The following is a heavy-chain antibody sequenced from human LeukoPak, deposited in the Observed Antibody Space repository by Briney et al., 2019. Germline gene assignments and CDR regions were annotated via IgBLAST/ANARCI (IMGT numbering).Heavy chain of an antibody. V-gene: IGHV4-61*01. CDR1: GGSVSSGSYY. J-gene: IGHJ4*02. CDR3: ARGYSNGWYYFDY. Sequence: SETLSLTCTVSGGSVSSGSYYWSWIRQPPGKGLEWIGYIDYSGSTNYNPSLKSRVTISLDTSKNQFSLRLTSVTAADTAVYYCARGYSNGWYYFDYWGQGTLVTVSS. D-gene: IGHD6-19*01. CDR2: IDYSGST.